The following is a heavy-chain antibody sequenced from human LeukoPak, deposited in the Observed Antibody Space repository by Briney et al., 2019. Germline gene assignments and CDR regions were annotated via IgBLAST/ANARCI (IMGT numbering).Heavy chain of an antibody. J-gene: IGHJ5*02. CDR3: ASRRVSSSQHRAGFDP. Sequence: SETLSLTCTVSGGSINSGDYYWVWIRQPPGKGLEWIGSIYYSGSTSYNPSLKSRVTMTVDTSKSQFSLKLSSVTAADTAVYYCASRRVSSSQHRAGFDPWGQGTLVTVSS. CDR2: IYYSGST. V-gene: IGHV4-39*07. CDR1: GGSINSGDYY. D-gene: IGHD6-13*01.